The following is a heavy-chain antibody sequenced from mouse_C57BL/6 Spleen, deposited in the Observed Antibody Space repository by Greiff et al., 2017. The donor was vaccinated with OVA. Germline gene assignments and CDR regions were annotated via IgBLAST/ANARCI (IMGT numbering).Heavy chain of an antibody. D-gene: IGHD1-1*01. CDR1: GFTFSSYA. J-gene: IGHJ4*01. CDR3: ARDLSNYAMDY. Sequence: EVNVVESGGGLVKPGGSLKLSCAASGFTFSSYAMSWVRQTPEKRLEWVATISDGGSYTYYPDNVKGRFTISRDNAKNNLYLQMSHLKSEDTAMYYCARDLSNYAMDYWGQGTSVTVSS. CDR2: ISDGGSYT. V-gene: IGHV5-4*01.